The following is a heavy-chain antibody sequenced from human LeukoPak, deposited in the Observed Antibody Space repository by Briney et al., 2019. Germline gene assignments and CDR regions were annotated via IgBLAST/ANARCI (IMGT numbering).Heavy chain of an antibody. V-gene: IGHV4-34*01. CDR1: GGSFSGYY. CDR2: INHSGST. D-gene: IGHD6-13*01. CDR3: ARRYSSSWYLAAFDI. Sequence: PSETLSLTCAVYGGSFSGYYWSRIRQPPGKGLEWIGEINHSGSTNYNPSLKSRVTISVDTSKNQFSLKLSSVTAADTAVYYCARRYSSSWYLAAFDIWGQGTMVTVSS. J-gene: IGHJ3*02.